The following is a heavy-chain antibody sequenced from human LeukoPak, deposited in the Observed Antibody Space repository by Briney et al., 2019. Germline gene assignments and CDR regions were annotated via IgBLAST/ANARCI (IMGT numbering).Heavy chain of an antibody. CDR3: ATEAVTTKAIDP. CDR1: GFTFSSYG. CDR2: ISYDGSNK. D-gene: IGHD4-17*01. V-gene: IGHV3-30*03. J-gene: IGHJ5*02. Sequence: PGGSLRLSCAASGFTFSSYGMHWVRQAPGKGLEWVAVISYDGSNKYYADSVKGRFTISRDNSKNTLYLQMNSLRAEDTAVYYCATEAVTTKAIDPWGQGTLVTVSS.